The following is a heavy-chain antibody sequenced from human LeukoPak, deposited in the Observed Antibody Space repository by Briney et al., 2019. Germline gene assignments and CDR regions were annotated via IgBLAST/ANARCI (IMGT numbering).Heavy chain of an antibody. CDR2: IRYDGSNK. J-gene: IGHJ4*02. CDR1: GFTFSSYG. D-gene: IGHD5-24*01. V-gene: IGHV3-30*02. Sequence: GGSLRLSCAASGFTFSSYGMHWVRQAPGKGLEWVAFIRYDGSNKYYADSVKGRFTISRDNSKNTLYLQRNSLRAEDTAVYYCEKQRGVGYNYVGDYFDYWGQGTLVTVSS. CDR3: EKQRGVGYNYVGDYFDY.